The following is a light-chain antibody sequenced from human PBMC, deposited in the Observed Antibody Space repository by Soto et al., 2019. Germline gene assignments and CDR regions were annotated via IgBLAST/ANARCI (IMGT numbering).Light chain of an antibody. Sequence: EIVLTQSPAILSLSPGERGALSCTASQSVGSHLAWYQQKPGQAPRLLIYDTSNRATGTPVRFSGSGSETDFTLTISSLEPEDLAVYYCQQRSKWPETFGQGTKLEIK. CDR1: QSVGSH. V-gene: IGKV3-11*01. CDR2: DTS. CDR3: QQRSKWPET. J-gene: IGKJ2*01.